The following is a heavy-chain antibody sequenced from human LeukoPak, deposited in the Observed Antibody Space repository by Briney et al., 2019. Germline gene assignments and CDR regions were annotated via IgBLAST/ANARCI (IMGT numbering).Heavy chain of an antibody. CDR2: VSYDGSNM. D-gene: IGHD1-26*01. V-gene: IGHV3-30*18. J-gene: IGHJ4*02. Sequence: GMSLRLSCAASGFTFSNYAIHWVRQAPGKGLEWVAAVSYDGSNMYYGDAVKGRLTISRDNSKNTVDLQMNSLRTEDTAVYYCAKDVVPGEAYLDYWGQGTLVTVSS. CDR1: GFTFSNYA. CDR3: AKDVVPGEAYLDY.